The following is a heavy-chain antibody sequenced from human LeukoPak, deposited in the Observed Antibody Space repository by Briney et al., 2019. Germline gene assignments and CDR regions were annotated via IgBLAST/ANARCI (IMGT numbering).Heavy chain of an antibody. Sequence: GGSLRLSCAASAFTFSNYAMSWVRQAPGKGLEWVSTLSATVSDGGAYYADSVKGRFTISRDNSKNTLYLQMNSLRAEDTAVYYCAREGQLSRSGWVFDYWGQGTLVTVSS. V-gene: IGHV3-23*01. J-gene: IGHJ4*02. CDR1: AFTFSNYA. CDR3: AREGQLSRSGWVFDY. CDR2: LSATVSDGGA. D-gene: IGHD5-18*01.